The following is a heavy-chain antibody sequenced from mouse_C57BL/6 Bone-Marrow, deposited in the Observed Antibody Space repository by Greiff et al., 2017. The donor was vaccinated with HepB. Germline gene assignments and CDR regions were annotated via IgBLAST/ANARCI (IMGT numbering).Heavy chain of an antibody. V-gene: IGHV14-1*01. CDR3: TTDYYGSSSYFDY. J-gene: IGHJ2*01. D-gene: IGHD1-1*01. CDR1: GFNIKDYY. Sequence: EVQLQQSGADLVRPGASVKLSCTASGFNIKDYYKHWVKQRPEQGLEWIGRIDPEDGDTEYAPKFQGKATMTADTSSNTAYLQLSSLTSEDTAVYYCTTDYYGSSSYFDYWGQGTTLTVSS. CDR2: IDPEDGDT.